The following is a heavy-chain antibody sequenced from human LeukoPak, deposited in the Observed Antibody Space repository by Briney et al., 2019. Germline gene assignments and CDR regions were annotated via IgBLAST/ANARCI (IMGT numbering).Heavy chain of an antibody. CDR3: ARGEGYNPNRYPNDY. Sequence: ASVKVSCKASGYSFTDYHMYWVRQAPGQGLEWMGWINLNNGGTNFAQKFQGRVTMTRDVSISTAYMELSSLRSDDTAVYYYARGEGYNPNRYPNDYWGQGTLVTVSS. D-gene: IGHD5-24*01. CDR1: GYSFTDYH. CDR2: INLNNGGT. V-gene: IGHV1-2*02. J-gene: IGHJ4*02.